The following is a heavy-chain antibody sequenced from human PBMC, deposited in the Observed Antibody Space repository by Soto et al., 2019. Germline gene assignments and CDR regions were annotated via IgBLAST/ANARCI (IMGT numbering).Heavy chain of an antibody. D-gene: IGHD3-3*02. CDR1: GYTFTSYG. J-gene: IGHJ4*02. Sequence: QVQLVQSGAEVKKPGASVKVSCKASGYTFTSYGISWVRQAPGQGLEWMGWISAYNGNTNYAQKLQGRVTMTTDTSTSTAYMELRSLRSDDTAVYYCAWAAPICGVVTDFDYWGQGTLVTVSS. V-gene: IGHV1-18*01. CDR2: ISAYNGNT. CDR3: AWAAPICGVVTDFDY.